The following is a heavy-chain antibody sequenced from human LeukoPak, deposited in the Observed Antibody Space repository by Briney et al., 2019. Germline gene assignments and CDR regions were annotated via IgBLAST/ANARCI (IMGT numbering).Heavy chain of an antibody. Sequence: SETLSLTCTVSGGSISSSSYYWGWIRQPPGKGLEWIGSIYYSGSTYYNPSLKSRVTISVDKSKNQFSLKLSSVTAADTAVYYCARLEVVVTNDDAFDIWGQGTMVTVSS. CDR2: IYYSGST. CDR1: GGSISSSSYY. D-gene: IGHD2-21*02. J-gene: IGHJ3*02. CDR3: ARLEVVVTNDDAFDI. V-gene: IGHV4-39*07.